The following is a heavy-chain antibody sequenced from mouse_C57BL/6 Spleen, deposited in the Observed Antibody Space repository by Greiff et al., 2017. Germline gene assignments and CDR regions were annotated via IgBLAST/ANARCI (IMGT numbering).Heavy chain of an antibody. CDR3: AREGVFTTVVGRGYFGV. V-gene: IGHV1-52*01. J-gene: IGHJ1*03. CDR2: IDPSDSET. D-gene: IGHD1-1*01. Sequence: QVQLQQSGAELVRPGSSVKLSCKASGYTFTSYWMHWVKQRPIQGLEWIGNIDPSDSETHYNQKFKDKATLTVDKSSSTAYMQLSSLTSEDSAVYYCAREGVFTTVVGRGYFGVWGTGTTVTVSS. CDR1: GYTFTSYW.